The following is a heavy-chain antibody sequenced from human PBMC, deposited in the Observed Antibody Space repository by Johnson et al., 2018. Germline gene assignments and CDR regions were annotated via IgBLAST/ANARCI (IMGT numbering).Heavy chain of an antibody. J-gene: IGHJ1*01. CDR3: EKDRKYWSGGSCYLTAFQN. Sequence: EVQLVESGGGLAQPGGSLRLSCAASGFTFSSYAMSWVRQAPGKGLEWVSAISGSGAATYYADSVKGRFTISRDNSKNTLFLQMNSLRAEDTAIYYCEKDRKYWSGGSCYLTAFQNWGQGTLVTVSS. CDR2: ISGSGAAT. CDR1: GFTFSSYA. V-gene: IGHV3-23*04. D-gene: IGHD2-15*01.